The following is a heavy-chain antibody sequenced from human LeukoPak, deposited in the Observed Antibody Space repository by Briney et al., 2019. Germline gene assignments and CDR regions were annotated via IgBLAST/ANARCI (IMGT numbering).Heavy chain of an antibody. Sequence: GGSLRLSCAASGFTFSSYSMNWVRQAPGKGLEWVSSISSSSSYIYYADSVKGRFTISRDSAKNSLYLQMNSLRAEDTAVYYCGRESVSYKVFWGVYFDYGGRGPLVTVSS. V-gene: IGHV3-21*01. CDR3: GRESVSYKVFWGVYFDY. CDR2: ISSSSSYI. D-gene: IGHD3-3*01. J-gene: IGHJ4*02. CDR1: GFTFSSYS.